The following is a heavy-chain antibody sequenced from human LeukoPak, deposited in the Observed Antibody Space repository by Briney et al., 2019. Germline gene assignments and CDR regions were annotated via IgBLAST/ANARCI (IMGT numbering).Heavy chain of an antibody. Sequence: GGSLRLSCAASRFTFSNYWIHWVRQAPGKGPVWVSRINSDGSSTTYADSVKGRFIISRDNAKNTVYLQMNSLRAEDTAVYYCARETLYGPYFDYWGQGTLVTVSS. CDR3: ARETLYGPYFDY. CDR2: INSDGSST. CDR1: RFTFSNYW. J-gene: IGHJ4*02. V-gene: IGHV3-74*01. D-gene: IGHD4-17*01.